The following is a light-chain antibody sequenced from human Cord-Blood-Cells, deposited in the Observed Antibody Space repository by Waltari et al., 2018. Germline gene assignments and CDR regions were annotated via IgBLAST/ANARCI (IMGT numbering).Light chain of an antibody. CDR1: SSNIGSNY. V-gene: IGLV1-47*01. CDR2: RNN. CDR3: AAWDDSLSGRV. Sequence: QSVLTQPPSASGTPGQRVTISCSGSSSNIGSNYVYWYQQPPGTAPKLLIYRNNQRPSGVPDRFSGSKSGTSASLAISGLRSEDEAEYYCAAWDDSLSGRVFGGGTKLTVL. J-gene: IGLJ2*01.